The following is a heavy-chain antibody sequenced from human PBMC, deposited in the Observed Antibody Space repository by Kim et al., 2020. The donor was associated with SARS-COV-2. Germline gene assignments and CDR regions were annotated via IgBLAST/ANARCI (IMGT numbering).Heavy chain of an antibody. CDR3: ARLTYYDFWSGYYDWYFDL. V-gene: IGHV1-69*13. CDR2: IIPIFGTA. D-gene: IGHD3-3*01. CDR1: VGTFSSYA. Sequence: SVKVSCKASVGTFSSYAISWVRQAPGQGLEWVGGIIPIFGTANYAQKFQGRVTITADGSTSTAYMELSSLRSEDTAVYYCARLTYYDFWSGYYDWYFDLWGRGTLVTVSS. J-gene: IGHJ2*01.